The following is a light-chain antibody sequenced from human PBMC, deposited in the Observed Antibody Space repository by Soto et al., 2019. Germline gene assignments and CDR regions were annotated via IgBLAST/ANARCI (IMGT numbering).Light chain of an antibody. CDR1: PSVSSY. CDR2: DAS. CDR3: QQQSNWPPT. Sequence: EIVWTQSPASLSLSPGARATLSCRASPSVSSYLAWYQKNTGQAPSILIYDASNRATGIPARFSGSVSGTEFTLTISSLDPEDFAVYDCQQQSNWPPTFGQGTKVDIK. V-gene: IGKV3-11*01. J-gene: IGKJ1*01.